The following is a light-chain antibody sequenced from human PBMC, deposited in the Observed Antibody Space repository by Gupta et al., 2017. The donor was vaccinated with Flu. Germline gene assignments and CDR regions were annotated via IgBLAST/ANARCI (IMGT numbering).Light chain of an antibody. CDR2: QAF. V-gene: IGKV2D-29*01. Sequence: EIVVTQTPLSLSITPGQPASISCKSSQSLLSSDGQIYLYWYLQRPGQPPHLLIYQAFNRGSGVPDKFSGRGSGTDFTLRISRVEADDVGVYYCGQALRTPWTFGHGTKVEIK. J-gene: IGKJ1*01. CDR1: QSLLSSDGQIY. CDR3: GQALRTPWT.